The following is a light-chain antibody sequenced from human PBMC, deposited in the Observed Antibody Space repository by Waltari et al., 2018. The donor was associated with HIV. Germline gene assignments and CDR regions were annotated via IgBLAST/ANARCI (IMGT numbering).Light chain of an antibody. CDR3: LSYRGSLRL. V-gene: IGLV2-14*01. CDR1: SDIGNY. CDR2: DVN. J-gene: IGLJ2*01. Sequence: QSALTQPASVSGSPGASITISCAGDSDIGNYVSWYQLHPGEVPQMVIFDVNKRPSGVFQRFSGANSGNTASLTISGLQADDEADYFCLSYRGSLRLFGGGTKLTVL.